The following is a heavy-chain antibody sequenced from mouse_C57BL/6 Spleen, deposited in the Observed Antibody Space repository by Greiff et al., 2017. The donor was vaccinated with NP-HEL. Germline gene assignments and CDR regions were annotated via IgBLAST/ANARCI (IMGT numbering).Heavy chain of an antibody. Sequence: EVKLMESGGDLVKPGGSLKLSCAASGFTFSSYGMSWVRQTPDKRLEWVATISSGGSYTYYPDSVKGRFTISRDNAKNTLYLQMSSLKSEDTAMYYCAREVLRFYAMDYWGKGTSVTVSS. CDR3: AREVLRFYAMDY. CDR1: GFTFSSYG. D-gene: IGHD1-1*01. CDR2: ISSGGSYT. J-gene: IGHJ4*01. V-gene: IGHV5-6*01.